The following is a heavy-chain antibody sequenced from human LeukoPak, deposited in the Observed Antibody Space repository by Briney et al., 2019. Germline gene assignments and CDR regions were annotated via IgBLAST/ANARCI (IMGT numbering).Heavy chain of an antibody. D-gene: IGHD4-17*01. Sequence: SETLSLTCAVYGVSFSGYYWSWIRQPPGKGLEWIGEINHSGSTNYNQSLKSRVTISVDTSKNTFSLKMSSVTAADTAVYYCARLSSAVTLDYWGQGTLVTVSS. J-gene: IGHJ4*02. CDR2: INHSGST. CDR1: GVSFSGYY. CDR3: ARLSSAVTLDY. V-gene: IGHV4-34*01.